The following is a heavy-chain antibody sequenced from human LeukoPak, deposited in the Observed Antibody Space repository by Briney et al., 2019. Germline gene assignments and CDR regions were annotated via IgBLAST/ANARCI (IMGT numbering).Heavy chain of an antibody. D-gene: IGHD7-27*01. CDR2: VSVHSGYT. J-gene: IGHJ5*02. CDR1: GYTLTSHD. CDR3: ARDVNGDSRRGDWLDP. Sequence: ASVKVSCKASGYTLTSHDINWVRQATGQGLEWMGWVSVHSGYTKYSQKDQGRVTMTTDRSTSTVYMELKSLRSDDTAVYYCARDVNGDSRRGDWLDPWGQGTLVTVSS. V-gene: IGHV1-18*01.